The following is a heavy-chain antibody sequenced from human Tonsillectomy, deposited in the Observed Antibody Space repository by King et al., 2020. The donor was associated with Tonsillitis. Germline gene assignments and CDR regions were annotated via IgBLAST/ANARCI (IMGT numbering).Heavy chain of an antibody. Sequence: QLVQSGGGLVQPGGSLRLSCAASGFTFSSYWMSWVRPSPGKGLEWVGNIKEDGSGKSYVDSWKGRLTIARANAKASLFLQMNSLRAEDTAVYYCATITNWGIDYWGQGTLVTVSS. CDR2: IKEDGSGK. CDR3: ATITNWGIDY. J-gene: IGHJ4*02. V-gene: IGHV3-7*01. D-gene: IGHD7-27*01. CDR1: GFTFSSYW.